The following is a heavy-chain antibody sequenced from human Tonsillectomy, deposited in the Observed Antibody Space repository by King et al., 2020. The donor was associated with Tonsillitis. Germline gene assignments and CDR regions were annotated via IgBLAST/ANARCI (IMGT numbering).Heavy chain of an antibody. J-gene: IGHJ5*02. CDR1: GYTFTSYG. V-gene: IGHV1-18*01. CDR2: ISTYNGNT. D-gene: IGHD2-2*01. CDR3: ARGVMVVVSATHQNWFDP. Sequence: QLVQSGAEVKKPGASVKVSCKASGYTFTSYGITWVRQAPGQGLEWMGWISTYNGNTNYAQKLQGRVTMTTDTSTTTAYMELRSLRSDDTAVYYCARGVMVVVSATHQNWFDPWGQGTLVTVSS.